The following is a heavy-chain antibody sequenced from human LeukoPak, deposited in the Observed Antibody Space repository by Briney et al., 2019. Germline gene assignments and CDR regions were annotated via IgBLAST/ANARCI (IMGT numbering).Heavy chain of an antibody. V-gene: IGHV3-20*04. Sequence: RPGGSLRLSCAASGFNFNDYGMSWVRQAPGKGLEWVSGINWNGGSTGYADSVKGRFTISRDNAKNSLYLQMNSLRAEDTAFYYCARGSIAIYYYDSSGYFDCWGQGTLVTVSS. CDR3: ARGSIAIYYYDSSGYFDC. J-gene: IGHJ5*01. D-gene: IGHD3-22*01. CDR2: INWNGGST. CDR1: GFNFNDYG.